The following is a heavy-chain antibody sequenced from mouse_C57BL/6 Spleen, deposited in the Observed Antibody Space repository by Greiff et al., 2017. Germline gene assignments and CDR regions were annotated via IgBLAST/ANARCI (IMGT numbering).Heavy chain of an antibody. CDR3: AIGDYYGSSFWYFDV. Sequence: QVQLQQSGAELVRPGTSVKVSCKASGYAFTNYLIEWVKQRPGQGLEWIGVINPGSGGTNYNEKFKGKATLTADKSSSTAYMQLSSLTSEDSAVYFCAIGDYYGSSFWYFDVWGTGTTVTVSS. J-gene: IGHJ1*03. CDR1: GYAFTNYL. CDR2: INPGSGGT. V-gene: IGHV1-54*01. D-gene: IGHD1-1*01.